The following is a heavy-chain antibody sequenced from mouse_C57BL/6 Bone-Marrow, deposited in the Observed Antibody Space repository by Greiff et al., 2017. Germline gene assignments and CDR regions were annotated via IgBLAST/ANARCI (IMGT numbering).Heavy chain of an antibody. CDR3: VRQTPIYYGNDCYAMDY. CDR1: GFTFSDYY. J-gene: IGHJ4*01. D-gene: IGHD2-2*01. V-gene: IGHV5-12*01. CDR2: ISNGGGST. Sequence: EVKLVESGGGLVQPGGSPKLSCAASGFTFSDYYMYWVRQTPEQRLEWVAYISNGGGSTYYPDTVKGRFTISRDNANNTLYLQMSRLKTEDTSMYYWVRQTPIYYGNDCYAMDYWGQGTSVTVSS.